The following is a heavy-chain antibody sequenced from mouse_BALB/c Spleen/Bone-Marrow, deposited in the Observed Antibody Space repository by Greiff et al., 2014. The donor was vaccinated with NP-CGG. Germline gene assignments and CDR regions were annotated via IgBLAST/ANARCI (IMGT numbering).Heavy chain of an antibody. CDR1: GFNIKDTY. CDR3: ARPIFL. CDR2: IDPANGNT. J-gene: IGHJ4*01. V-gene: IGHV14-3*02. Sequence: EVKLQESEAELVKPGASVKLSCTASGFNIKDTYMHWVKQRPEQGLEWIGRIDPANGNTKYDPKFQGKATITADTSSNTAYLQLSSLTSEDTAVYYCARPIFLWGQGTSVTVSS.